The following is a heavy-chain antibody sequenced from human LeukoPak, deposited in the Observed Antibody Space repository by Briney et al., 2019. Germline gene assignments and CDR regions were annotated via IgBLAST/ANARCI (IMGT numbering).Heavy chain of an antibody. CDR3: AKYFPRFDDYSRWANEYYFDY. CDR1: GFTVSSNY. D-gene: IGHD4-11*01. J-gene: IGHJ4*02. Sequence: PGGSLRLSCAASGFTVSSNYMSWVRQAPGKGLEWVSAISGSGGSTYYADSVKGRFTISRDNSKNTLYLQMNSLRAEDTAVYYCAKYFPRFDDYSRWANEYYFDYWGQGTLVTVSS. CDR2: ISGSGGST. V-gene: IGHV3-23*01.